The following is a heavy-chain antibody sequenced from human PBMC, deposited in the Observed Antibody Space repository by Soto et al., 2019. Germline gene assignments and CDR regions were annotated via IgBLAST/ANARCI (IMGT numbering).Heavy chain of an antibody. Sequence: QVQLQESGPGLVKPSQTLSLTCTVSGGSISSGVYYWSWIRQHPGKGLEWIGYIYYSGSTYYNPSLKSRVTISVATSKNQFSLKLSSVTAADTAVYYCARVNPGGVRGAVDYWGQGTLVTVSS. J-gene: IGHJ4*02. D-gene: IGHD3-10*01. V-gene: IGHV4-31*03. CDR3: ARVNPGGVRGAVDY. CDR2: IYYSGST. CDR1: GGSISSGVYY.